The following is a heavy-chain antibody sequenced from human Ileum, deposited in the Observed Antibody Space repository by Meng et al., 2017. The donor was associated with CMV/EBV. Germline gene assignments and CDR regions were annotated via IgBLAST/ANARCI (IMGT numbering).Heavy chain of an antibody. CDR2: INWNGGST. J-gene: IGHJ3*02. CDR1: GFTFDDYG. CDR3: ARVEYYDSSGYFDI. V-gene: IGHV3-20*04. Sequence: GGSRRLSCAASGFTFDDYGRSWVRQAPGKGLEWVSGINWNGGSTGYADSVKGRFTISRDNAKNSLYLQMNSLRAEDTALYYCARVEYYDSSGYFDIWGQGTMVTVSS. D-gene: IGHD3-22*01.